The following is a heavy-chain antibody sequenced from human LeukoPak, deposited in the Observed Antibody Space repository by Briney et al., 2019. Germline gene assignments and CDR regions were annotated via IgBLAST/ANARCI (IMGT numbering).Heavy chain of an antibody. D-gene: IGHD6-19*01. Sequence: SETLSLTCTVSGASVSSGSYYWSWIRQPPGRGLEWIGYMYNSGSTNYNPSLKSRVTISVDTSKNQFSLKLSSVTAADTAVYYCARAVDSSGWY. CDR2: MYNSGST. CDR1: GASVSSGSYY. J-gene: IGHJ2*01. CDR3: ARAVDSSGWY. V-gene: IGHV4-61*01.